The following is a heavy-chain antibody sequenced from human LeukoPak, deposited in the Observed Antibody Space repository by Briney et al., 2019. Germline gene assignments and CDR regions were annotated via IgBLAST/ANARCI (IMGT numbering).Heavy chain of an antibody. V-gene: IGHV4-39*07. CDR3: ARYSSGWRRFDY. CDR1: GGSISSSSYY. J-gene: IGHJ4*02. CDR2: IYYSGST. D-gene: IGHD6-19*01. Sequence: PSETLSLTCTVSGGSISSSSYYWGWIRQPPGKGLEWIGSIYYSGSTYYNPSLKSRVTISVDTSKNQFSLKLSSVTAADTAVYYCARYSSGWRRFDYWGQGTLVTVSS.